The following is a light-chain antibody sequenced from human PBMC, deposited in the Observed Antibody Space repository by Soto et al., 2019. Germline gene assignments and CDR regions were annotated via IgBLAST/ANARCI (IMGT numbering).Light chain of an antibody. CDR1: QSVSSN. CDR2: GAS. CDR3: QQYNNWPPPT. V-gene: IGKV3-15*01. J-gene: IGKJ1*01. Sequence: EIVMTQSPATLSVSPGERATLSCRASQSVSSNLAWYQQKPGQAPRLLIYGASTRATGIPARFSGSGSGTEFTLTISSRQSEDFAVYYCQQYNNWPPPTFGQGTKVEIK.